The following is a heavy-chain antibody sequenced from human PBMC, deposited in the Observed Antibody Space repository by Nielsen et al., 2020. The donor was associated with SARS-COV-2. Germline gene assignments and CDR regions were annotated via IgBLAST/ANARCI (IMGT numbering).Heavy chain of an antibody. CDR3: ARGEYYDFWSGYYYYYYYMDV. V-gene: IGHV4-59*01. CDR1: GGSISSYY. J-gene: IGHJ6*03. D-gene: IGHD3-3*01. CDR2: IYYSGST. Sequence: GSLRLSCTVSGGSISSYYWSWIRQPPGKGLEWIGYIYYSGSTNYNPSLKSRVAISVDTSKNQFSLKLSSVTAADTAVYYCARGEYYDFWSGYYYYYYYMDVWGKGTTVTVSS.